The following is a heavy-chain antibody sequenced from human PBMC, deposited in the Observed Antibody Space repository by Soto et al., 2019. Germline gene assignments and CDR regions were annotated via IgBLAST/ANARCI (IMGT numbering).Heavy chain of an antibody. J-gene: IGHJ4*02. V-gene: IGHV1-69*06. Sequence: QVQLVQSGAEVKKPGSSVKVSCKTSGGTFSTYSIVWVRQAPGEGLEWMGGIIPIFGTANYAQKFKDRVTITADKSTNTAFMELSSLKSEDTAMYYCASSSGNNYGVGTNYYFDYWGQGTLVTVSS. CDR1: GGTFSTYS. CDR2: IIPIFGTA. CDR3: ASSSGNNYGVGTNYYFDY. D-gene: IGHD1-26*01.